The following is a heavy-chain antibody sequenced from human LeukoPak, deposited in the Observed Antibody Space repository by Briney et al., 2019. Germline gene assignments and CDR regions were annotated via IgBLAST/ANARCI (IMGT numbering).Heavy chain of an antibody. D-gene: IGHD1-26*01. Sequence: PGGPLRLSCAASGFTLSSYGMHWVRPPPGKGLDGVAVIWYGGSNKYYADSEKGRFTISRDNSKNTLYQQMNSLRAEDTAVYYCAKFEVGAYFDYWGQGTLVTVSS. CDR2: IWYGGSNK. V-gene: IGHV3-33*06. CDR1: GFTLSSYG. J-gene: IGHJ4*02. CDR3: AKFEVGAYFDY.